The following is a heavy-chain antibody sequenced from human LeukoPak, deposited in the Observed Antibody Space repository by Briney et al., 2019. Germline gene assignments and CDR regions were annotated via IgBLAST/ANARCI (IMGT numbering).Heavy chain of an antibody. CDR1: GFTFSSYY. CDR2: IKQGGSEK. J-gene: IGHJ4*02. D-gene: IGHD6-19*01. Sequence: GGSLRLSCAASGFTFSSYYMSWVRQAPGKGLEWVANIKQGGSEKYYVDSVKGRFTISRDNAKNSLYLQMTSLSAEDTAVYYCARGGQWPVDYWGQGTLVTVSS. V-gene: IGHV3-7*01. CDR3: ARGGQWPVDY.